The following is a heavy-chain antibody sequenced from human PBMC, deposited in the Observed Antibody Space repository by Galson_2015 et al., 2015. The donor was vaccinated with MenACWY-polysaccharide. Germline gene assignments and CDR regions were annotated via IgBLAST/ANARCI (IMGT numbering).Heavy chain of an antibody. CDR2: ISGSGGST. J-gene: IGHJ4*02. D-gene: IGHD6-13*01. CDR1: GFTFSNYA. CDR3: TKTEGHSSSWSDPPVH. Sequence: SLRLSCAASGFTFSNYATSWVRQAPGKGLEWVSTISGSGGSTYYADSVKGRFTISRDYSKNTLYLQMSSLSAEDTAVYDCTKTEGHSSSWSDPPVHWGQGTLVAVSS. V-gene: IGHV3-23*01.